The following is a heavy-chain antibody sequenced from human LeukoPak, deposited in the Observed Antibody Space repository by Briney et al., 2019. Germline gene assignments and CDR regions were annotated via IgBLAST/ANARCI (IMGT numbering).Heavy chain of an antibody. CDR1: GFTFSSYG. V-gene: IGHV3-33*01. D-gene: IGHD3-22*01. Sequence: GGSLRLSCAASGFTFSSYGMHRVRQAPGKGLEWVAVIWYDGSNKYYADSVKGRFTISRDNSKNTLYLQMNSLRAEDTAVYYCARGRSGYYDSSILWFDPWGQGTLVTVSS. J-gene: IGHJ5*02. CDR3: ARGRSGYYDSSILWFDP. CDR2: IWYDGSNK.